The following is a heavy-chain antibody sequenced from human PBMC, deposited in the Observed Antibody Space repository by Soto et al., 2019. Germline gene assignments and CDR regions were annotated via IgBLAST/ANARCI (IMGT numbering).Heavy chain of an antibody. CDR2: ISGSGGST. Sequence: GESLKISCAASGFTFSSYAMSWVRQAPGKGLEWVSAISGSGGSTYYADSVKGRFTISRDNSKNTLYLQMNSLRAEDTAVYYCAKDLQVYDGTFDPWGQGTLVTVSS. D-gene: IGHD2-8*01. CDR1: GFTFSSYA. V-gene: IGHV3-23*01. J-gene: IGHJ5*02. CDR3: AKDLQVYDGTFDP.